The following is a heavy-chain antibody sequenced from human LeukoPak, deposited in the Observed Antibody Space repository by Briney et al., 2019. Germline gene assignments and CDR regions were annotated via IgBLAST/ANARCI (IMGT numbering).Heavy chain of an antibody. CDR2: IKQDGSEK. V-gene: IGHV3-7*01. D-gene: IGHD3-10*01. CDR1: GFTFSSYW. J-gene: IGHJ4*02. CDR3: ARVGPRLLWFGELNADHFDY. Sequence: PGGSLRLSCAASGFTFSSYWMSWVRQAPGKGLEWVANIKQDGSEKYYVDSVKGRFTISRDNAKNSLYLQMNSLRAEDTAVYYCARVGPRLLWFGELNADHFDYWGQGTLVTVSS.